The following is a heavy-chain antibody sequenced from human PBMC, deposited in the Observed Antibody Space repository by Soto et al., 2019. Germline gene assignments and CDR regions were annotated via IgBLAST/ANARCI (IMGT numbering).Heavy chain of an antibody. D-gene: IGHD5-18*01. CDR2: MNPNSGNT. CDR3: ARGLGYSYGHYYYYGMDV. J-gene: IGHJ6*02. CDR1: GYTFTSYD. V-gene: IGHV1-8*01. Sequence: ASVKVSCKASGYTFTSYDINWVRQAPGQGLEWMGWMNPNSGNTDYLQKFQGRVTMTRNTSIRTAYMELSSLRSEDTAVYYCARGLGYSYGHYYYYGMDVWGQGTTVTVSS.